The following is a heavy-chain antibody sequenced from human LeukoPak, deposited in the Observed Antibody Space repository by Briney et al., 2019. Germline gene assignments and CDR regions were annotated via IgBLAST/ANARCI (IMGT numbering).Heavy chain of an antibody. CDR1: GGSIISYY. CDR3: ARDRFEVRYSPYYYYYYMDV. V-gene: IGHV4-59*12. Sequence: PSETLSLTCTVSGGSIISYYWSWIRQPPGKGLEWIGYIYYSGSTNYNPSLKSRVTISVDTSKNQFSLKLSSVTAADTAVYYCARDRFEVRYSPYYYYYYMDVWGKGTTVTISS. D-gene: IGHD3-9*01. J-gene: IGHJ6*03. CDR2: IYYSGST.